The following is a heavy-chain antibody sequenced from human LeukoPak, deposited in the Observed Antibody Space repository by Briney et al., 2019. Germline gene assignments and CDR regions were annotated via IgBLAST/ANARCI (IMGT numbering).Heavy chain of an antibody. D-gene: IGHD3-16*02. J-gene: IGHJ4*02. CDR1: GFTFSSYW. V-gene: IGHV3-74*01. CDR2: INSDGSST. CDR3: AKDLDDYVWGSYRSPDY. Sequence: GGSLRLSCAASGFTFSSYWMHWVRQAPGKGLVWVSRINSDGSSTSYADSVKGRFTISRDNAKNTLYLQMNSLRAEDTAVYYCAKDLDDYVWGSYRSPDYWGQGTLVTVSS.